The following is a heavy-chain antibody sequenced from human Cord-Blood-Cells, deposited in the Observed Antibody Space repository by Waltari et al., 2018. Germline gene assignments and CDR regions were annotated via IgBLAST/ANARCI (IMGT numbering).Heavy chain of an antibody. Sequence: QVQLQESGPGLVKPSETLSLTCTVSGGSISSYYWSWIRQPPGKGLEWIGYIYYSGNTNFNPSLTGRVTISVDTSKNQFSLKLSSVTAADTAVYYCFGSGSDAFDIWGQGTMVTVSS. CDR3: FGSGSDAFDI. CDR2: IYYSGNT. J-gene: IGHJ3*02. CDR1: GGSISSYY. D-gene: IGHD3-10*01. V-gene: IGHV4-59*01.